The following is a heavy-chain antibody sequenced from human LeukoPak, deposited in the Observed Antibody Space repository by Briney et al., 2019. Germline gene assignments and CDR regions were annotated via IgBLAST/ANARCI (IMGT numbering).Heavy chain of an antibody. J-gene: IGHJ4*02. CDR1: GFTFSSYS. V-gene: IGHV3-21*01. D-gene: IGHD2-15*01. CDR2: ISSSSSYI. Sequence: PGGSLRLSCAASGFTFSSYSMNWVRQAPGKGLEWVSSISSSSSYIYYADPVKGRFTISRDNAKNSLYLQMNSLRAEDTAVYYCASNQNGYCSGGSCSDYWGQGTLVTVSS. CDR3: ASNQNGYCSGGSCSDY.